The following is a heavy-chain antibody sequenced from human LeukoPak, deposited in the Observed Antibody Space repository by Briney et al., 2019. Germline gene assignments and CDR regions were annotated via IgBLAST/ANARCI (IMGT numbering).Heavy chain of an antibody. Sequence: SETLSLTCAVYGGSFSGYYWSWIRQPPGKGLEWIGSIYYSGSTYYNPSLKSRVTISVDTSKNQFSLKLSSVTAADTAVYYCARTPGYWGQGTLVTVSS. D-gene: IGHD2-15*01. V-gene: IGHV4-34*01. J-gene: IGHJ4*02. CDR1: GGSFSGYY. CDR3: ARTPGY. CDR2: IYYSGST.